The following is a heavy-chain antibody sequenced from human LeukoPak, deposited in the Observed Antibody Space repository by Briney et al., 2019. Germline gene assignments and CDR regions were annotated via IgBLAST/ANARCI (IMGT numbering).Heavy chain of an antibody. Sequence: PSETLSLTCAVYGGSFSGYYWSWIRQPPGKGLEWIGEINHSGSTNYNPSLKSRVTISVDTSKNQFSLKLSSVTAADTAVYYCASIPRTPSYCGGDCYSINPPRAYYFDYWGQGTLVTVSS. CDR2: INHSGST. CDR3: ASIPRTPSYCGGDCYSINPPRAYYFDY. CDR1: GGSFSGYY. J-gene: IGHJ4*02. D-gene: IGHD2-21*01. V-gene: IGHV4-34*01.